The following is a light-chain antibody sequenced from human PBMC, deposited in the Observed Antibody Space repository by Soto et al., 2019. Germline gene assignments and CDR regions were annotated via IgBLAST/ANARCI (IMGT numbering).Light chain of an antibody. CDR3: QQGIALPWT. CDR1: QGISNY. Sequence: DIQMTQSPPSLSASVGDRVTITCRASQGISNYLNWYRQKPGKAPGLLIYVASTWQSGVPSRFSRSGSATDFTLTIGRLQDEDSANYYCQQGIALPWTFGQGTKVDIK. V-gene: IGKV1-39*01. CDR2: VAS. J-gene: IGKJ1*01.